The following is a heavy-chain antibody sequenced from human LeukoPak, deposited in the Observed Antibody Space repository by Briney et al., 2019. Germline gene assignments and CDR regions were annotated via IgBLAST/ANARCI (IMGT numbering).Heavy chain of an antibody. Sequence: PSETLSLTCTVSGGSINNYYWTWIRQPPGKGLECIGYVYYTGSTYYNPSLKSRVTISVDSSKNQFSLKLNSVTAADTAVYYYARDSSTVTTRHFDYWGQGTLVTVSS. D-gene: IGHD4-17*01. V-gene: IGHV4-59*01. J-gene: IGHJ4*02. CDR2: VYYTGST. CDR3: ARDSSTVTTRHFDY. CDR1: GGSINNYY.